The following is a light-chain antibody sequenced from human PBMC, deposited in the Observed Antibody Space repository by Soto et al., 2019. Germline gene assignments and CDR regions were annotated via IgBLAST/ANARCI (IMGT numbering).Light chain of an antibody. CDR3: MSYAGGNRFV. V-gene: IGLV2-8*01. J-gene: IGLJ1*01. Sequence: QSDLTQPPSASGSPGQSVTISCAGTINDVGGYNYVSWYRQHPGKVPQLMIYQVTKRPSGVPDRFSASKSDTTASLTISGLQAEDEGDYYCMSYAGGNRFVFGTGTKVTVL. CDR2: QVT. CDR1: INDVGGYNY.